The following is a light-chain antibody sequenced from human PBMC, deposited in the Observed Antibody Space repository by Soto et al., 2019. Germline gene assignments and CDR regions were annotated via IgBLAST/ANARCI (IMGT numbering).Light chain of an antibody. Sequence: EIVMTQSPGTLSLSPGERATLSRRASQSVSSSSLAWYQQKARQAPRLLIYDASSRAAVIPDSFSSGASGKAIPLSISRLEQEDFAVYYRQHYGSSSVTFGGGTKVEIK. J-gene: IGKJ4*01. CDR3: QHYGSSSVT. CDR1: QSVSSSS. CDR2: DAS. V-gene: IGKV3-20*01.